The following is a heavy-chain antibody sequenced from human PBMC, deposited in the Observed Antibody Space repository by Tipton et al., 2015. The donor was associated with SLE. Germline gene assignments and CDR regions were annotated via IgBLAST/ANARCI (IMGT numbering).Heavy chain of an antibody. CDR1: GGSISTYY. D-gene: IGHD3-10*02. Sequence: TLSLTCTVSGGSISTYYWSWIRQPPGKGLEWIGYIFYSGSTNSNASLKSRVTMSLDTSKSQFSLRLSSVTAADTAVYYCAREPGLRTAMFAPYYYGLDVWGQGTTVTVSS. J-gene: IGHJ6*02. CDR3: AREPGLRTAMFAPYYYGLDV. CDR2: IFYSGST. V-gene: IGHV4-59*01.